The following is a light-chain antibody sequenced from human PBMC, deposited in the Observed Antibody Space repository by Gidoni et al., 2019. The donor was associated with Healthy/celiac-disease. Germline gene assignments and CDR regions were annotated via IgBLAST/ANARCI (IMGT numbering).Light chain of an antibody. CDR2: LGS. V-gene: IGKV2-28*01. Sequence: DIVMTQSPLSLPVTPGEPASISCRSSQSLLHSNGYNYLDWYLQKPGQSPQLLIYLGSNRASGVPDRFSGSGSGTDFTLKISRVEAEDVGVYYCMQALQTPPRRTFXQXTKVEIK. CDR3: MQALQTPPRRT. J-gene: IGKJ1*01. CDR1: QSLLHSNGYNY.